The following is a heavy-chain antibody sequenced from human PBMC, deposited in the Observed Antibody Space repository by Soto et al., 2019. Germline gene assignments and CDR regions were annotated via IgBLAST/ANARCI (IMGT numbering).Heavy chain of an antibody. CDR3: ARSFVDTAMVLDY. CDR1: GSTFSSYA. J-gene: IGHJ4*02. Sequence: GGSLRLSCAASGSTFSSYAMHWVRQAPGKGLEWVAVISYDGSNKYYADSVKGRFTISRDNSKNTLYLQMNSLRAEDTAVYYCARSFVDTAMVLDYWGQGTLVTVSS. D-gene: IGHD5-18*01. CDR2: ISYDGSNK. V-gene: IGHV3-30-3*01.